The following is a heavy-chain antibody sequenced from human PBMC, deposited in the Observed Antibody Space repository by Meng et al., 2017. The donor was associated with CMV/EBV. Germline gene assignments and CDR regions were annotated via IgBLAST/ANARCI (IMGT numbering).Heavy chain of an antibody. D-gene: IGHD3-16*01. CDR2: IYYSGST. Sequence: SETLSLTCTVSGGSISSSSYYWGWIRQPPGKGLEWIGSIYYSGSTYYNPSLKSRVTISVDTSKNQFSLKLSSVTAADTAVYYCARGHYDWGPPIWFDPWGQGTLVTVSS. V-gene: IGHV4-39*07. CDR3: ARGHYDWGPPIWFDP. J-gene: IGHJ5*02. CDR1: GGSISSSSYY.